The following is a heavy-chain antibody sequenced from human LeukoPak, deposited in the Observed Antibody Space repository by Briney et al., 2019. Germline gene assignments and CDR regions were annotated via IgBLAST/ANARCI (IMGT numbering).Heavy chain of an antibody. CDR1: GESFSGYY. J-gene: IGHJ6*03. CDR3: ARGYSYSSGWYSSGHYMDV. D-gene: IGHD6-19*01. V-gene: IGHV4-34*01. CDR2: INHSGST. Sequence: SETLSLTCAVYGESFSGYYWSWIRQPPAKGLEWIGEINHSGSTNYNPSLKSRVTISVDTSKNQFSLKLSSVTAADTAVYYCARGYSYSSGWYSSGHYMDVWGKGTTVTVSS.